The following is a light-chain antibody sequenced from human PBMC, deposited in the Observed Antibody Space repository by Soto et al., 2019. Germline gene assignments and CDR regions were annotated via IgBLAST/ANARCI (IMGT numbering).Light chain of an antibody. CDR3: QQRTNIT. J-gene: IGKJ5*01. Sequence: EIVLTQSPATLSLSPGERATLSCRASQSVGTYLAWYRQKPGQAPRLLIYDASNRATGIPARFSGSGSGTDFTLTISSLELEDFAVYYCQQRTNITFGQGTRLEIK. CDR1: QSVGTY. V-gene: IGKV3-11*01. CDR2: DAS.